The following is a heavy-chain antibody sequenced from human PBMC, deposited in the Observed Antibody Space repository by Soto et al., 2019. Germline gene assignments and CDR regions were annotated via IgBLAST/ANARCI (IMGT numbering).Heavy chain of an antibody. V-gene: IGHV2-5*01. CDR2: IYWHDDK. CDR1: GFSLTTTGVG. D-gene: IGHD6-13*01. Sequence: QITLKESGPTLVKPTQTLTLTCTFSGFSLTTTGVGVSWIRQPPGKALEWLALIYWHDDKRYSPSLKSRLTITKATSKNQVVLTMPNMDPVDTATYYCAHRGGAAVGLYYFDYWGQGALVTVSS. J-gene: IGHJ4*02. CDR3: AHRGGAAVGLYYFDY.